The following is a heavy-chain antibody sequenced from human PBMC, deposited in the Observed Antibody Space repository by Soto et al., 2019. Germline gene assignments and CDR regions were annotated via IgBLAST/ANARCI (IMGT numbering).Heavy chain of an antibody. CDR3: ARGGGSLNY. J-gene: IGHJ4*02. Sequence: DVQLVESGGGLVKPGGSLRLSCEVSGFSFSLSAMNLGRQAPGKGLEWVSSINSGSTSVRYADSVKGRFTISRDNANNSLSLHMNSLRVEDTAVYYCARGGGSLNYWGQGTLVTVSS. V-gene: IGHV3-21*02. CDR1: GFSFSLSA. CDR2: INSGSTSV. D-gene: IGHD2-15*01.